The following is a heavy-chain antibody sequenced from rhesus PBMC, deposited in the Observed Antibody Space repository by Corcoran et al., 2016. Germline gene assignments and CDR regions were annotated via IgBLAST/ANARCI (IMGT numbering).Heavy chain of an antibody. Sequence: VEQLVESGGGLVQPGASLSLSCAASEFTFISSDMHWFRQAPGKGLEWVSAISIGGGTYYPGSVKGRFTISRDNAKNSLYLQMNSLRAEDTAVYYCARGGWYFDLWGPGTPITISS. V-gene: IGHV3-132*01. CDR3: ARGGWYFDL. CDR1: EFTFISSD. J-gene: IGHJ2*01. CDR2: ISIGGGT.